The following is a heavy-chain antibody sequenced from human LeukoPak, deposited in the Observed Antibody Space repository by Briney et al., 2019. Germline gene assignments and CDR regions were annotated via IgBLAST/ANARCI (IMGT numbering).Heavy chain of an antibody. CDR1: GFTFSGSD. Sequence: GGSLRLSCAASGFTFSGSDMHWVRQASGKGLEWVGHVRSKSNNYATAYAASVKGRFTISRDDSKNTAYLQMNSLRTEDTAVYYCSRLGTYFDWSSPEAFDIWGQGIMVTVSS. D-gene: IGHD3-9*01. J-gene: IGHJ3*02. CDR3: SRLGTYFDWSSPEAFDI. CDR2: VRSKSNNYAT. V-gene: IGHV3-73*01.